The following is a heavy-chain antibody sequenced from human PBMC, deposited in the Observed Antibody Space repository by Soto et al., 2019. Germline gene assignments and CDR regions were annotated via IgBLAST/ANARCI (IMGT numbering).Heavy chain of an antibody. V-gene: IGHV3-64*01. CDR1: GFTFSNYE. CDR3: ARRGYGNRWPNVYMAV. CDR2: ISNNGAHT. J-gene: IGHJ6*03. D-gene: IGHD2-15*01. Sequence: EAPLVESGGGLVQPGGSLRLSCAASGFTFSNYEMHWDRQAPGKGLEYVSGISNNGAHTDYAKSVKGRFTISRDNSEKTLYLQMGSLSDEDMARYYCARRGYGNRWPNVYMAVCGKGTTVIVSS.